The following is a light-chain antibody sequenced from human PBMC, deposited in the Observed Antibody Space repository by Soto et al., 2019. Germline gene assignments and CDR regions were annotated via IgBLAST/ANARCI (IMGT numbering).Light chain of an antibody. V-gene: IGKV3-20*01. CDR1: QSVSRRH. CDR2: DAS. Sequence: EIVLTQSPGTLSLSPGERATLSCRASQSVSRRHLAWYQHKTGQAPRLLIYDASRRATGIPDRFSGSGSGTDFTLTISRLEPEELAVYHCQQYGSLLFTFGPGTKVEI. J-gene: IGKJ2*01. CDR3: QQYGSLLFT.